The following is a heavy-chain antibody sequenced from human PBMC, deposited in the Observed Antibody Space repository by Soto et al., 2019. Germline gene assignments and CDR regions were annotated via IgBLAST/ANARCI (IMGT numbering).Heavy chain of an antibody. CDR2: ISGSGGNT. V-gene: IGHV3-23*01. J-gene: IGHJ4*02. Sequence: AGGSLRLSCAASGFTFSSYAMNWVRQAPGKGLEWVSAISGSGGNTYYADSVKGRFTISRDNSKRTLYLQMNSLRADDTAVYYCAKEERAERELRHFDYWGQGTLVTVSS. CDR1: GFTFSSYA. D-gene: IGHD1-26*01. CDR3: AKEERAERELRHFDY.